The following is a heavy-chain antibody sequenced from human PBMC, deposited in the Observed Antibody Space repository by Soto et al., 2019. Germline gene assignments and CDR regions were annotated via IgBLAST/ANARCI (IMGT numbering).Heavy chain of an antibody. Sequence: GGSLRLSCAASGFTFSSYGMHWVRQAPGKGLEWVAVISYDGSSKYYADSVKGRFTISRDNSKNTLYLQMNSLRAEDTAVYYCAKDREGVTAIQSSDYWGQETLVTVSS. D-gene: IGHD2-21*02. CDR2: ISYDGSSK. CDR1: GFTFSSYG. V-gene: IGHV3-30*18. J-gene: IGHJ4*02. CDR3: AKDREGVTAIQSSDY.